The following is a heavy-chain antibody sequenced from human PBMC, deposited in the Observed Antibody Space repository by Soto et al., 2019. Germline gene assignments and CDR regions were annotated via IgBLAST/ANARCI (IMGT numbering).Heavy chain of an antibody. CDR3: GRDRRFGNGYNLGFDY. Sequence: QVQLVESGGGVVQPGRSLRLSCAASGFTFSSYAMHWVRQAPGKGLEWVAVISFDGSNKYYADSVKDRFTVSRDNSKNTLYVKMNSLRAEDTAVYYCGRDRRFGNGYNLGFDYWGQGTLVTVSS. CDR1: GFTFSSYA. D-gene: IGHD5-12*01. V-gene: IGHV3-30-3*01. CDR2: ISFDGSNK. J-gene: IGHJ4*02.